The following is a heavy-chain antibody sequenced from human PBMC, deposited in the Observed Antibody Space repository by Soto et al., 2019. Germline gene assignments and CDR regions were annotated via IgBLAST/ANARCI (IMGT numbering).Heavy chain of an antibody. J-gene: IGHJ4*02. CDR3: AREYPVHSAYFDY. D-gene: IGHD1-26*01. Sequence: SETQSLTYTVSGASISRYYGSWIRQSPGKGLEWIGYMYYSGNANYNPSLRSRITISVDTSKNQFSLNLNSVTAADTAVYYCAREYPVHSAYFDYWGQGILVTVSS. CDR1: GASISRYY. V-gene: IGHV4-59*01. CDR2: MYYSGNA.